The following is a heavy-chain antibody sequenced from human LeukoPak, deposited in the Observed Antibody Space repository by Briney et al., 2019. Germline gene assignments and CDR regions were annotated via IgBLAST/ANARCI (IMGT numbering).Heavy chain of an antibody. CDR2: IYYSGST. V-gene: IGHV4-59*12. D-gene: IGHD3-3*01. CDR3: ARGLASGYPPIPFDY. J-gene: IGHJ4*02. CDR1: GGSISSYY. Sequence: SETLSLTCTVSGGSISSYYWSWIRQPPGKGLEWIGYIYYSGSTNYNPSLKSRVAISVDTSKNQFSLNLSSVTAADTAIYYCARGLASGYPPIPFDYWGQGTQVTVSS.